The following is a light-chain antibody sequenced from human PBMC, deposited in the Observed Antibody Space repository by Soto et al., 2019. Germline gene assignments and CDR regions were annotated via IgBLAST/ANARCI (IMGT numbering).Light chain of an antibody. Sequence: QSALTQPPSASGSPGQSVTISCTGTSSDVGDYNYVSWYQQHPGKAPKLMIYEVSKRPSGVPDRFPGSKSGNTASLTVSGLQAEDEADYYCSSYAGSNNFVFGGGTKLTVL. CDR1: SSDVGDYNY. CDR2: EVS. J-gene: IGLJ2*01. V-gene: IGLV2-8*01. CDR3: SSYAGSNNFV.